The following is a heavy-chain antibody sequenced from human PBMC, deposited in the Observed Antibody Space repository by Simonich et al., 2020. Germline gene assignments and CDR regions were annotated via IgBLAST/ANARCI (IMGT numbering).Heavy chain of an antibody. D-gene: IGHD2-21*02. V-gene: IGHV3-30*07. CDR1: GFTFSSYA. Sequence: QVQLVESGGGVVQPGRSLRLSCAASGFTFSSYAMHWVRQAPGKGLEWVAVISCEENNKYYADSVQGRFTISRDNSKNTLYLQMNSLRAEDTAVYYCARDGERYCGGDCYSYFDYWGQGTLVTVSS. CDR2: ISCEENNK. CDR3: ARDGERYCGGDCYSYFDY. J-gene: IGHJ4*02.